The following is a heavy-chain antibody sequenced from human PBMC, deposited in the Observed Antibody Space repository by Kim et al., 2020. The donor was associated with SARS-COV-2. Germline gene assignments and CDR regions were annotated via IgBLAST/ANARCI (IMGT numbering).Heavy chain of an antibody. CDR3: ARVEKYYDILTGQYYYYYGMDV. D-gene: IGHD3-9*01. CDR1: GGTFSSYA. J-gene: IGHJ6*02. V-gene: IGHV1-69*13. CDR2: IIPIFGTA. Sequence: SVKVSCKASGGTFSSYAISWVRQAPGQGLEWMGGIIPIFGTANYAQKFQGRVTITADESTSTAYMELSSLRTEDTAVYYCARVEKYYDILTGQYYYYYGMDVWGQGTTVTVSS.